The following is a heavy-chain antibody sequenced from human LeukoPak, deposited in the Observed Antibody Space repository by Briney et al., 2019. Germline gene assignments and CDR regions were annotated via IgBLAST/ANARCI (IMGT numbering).Heavy chain of an antibody. Sequence: QPGGSLRLSCAASGFTFSSYEMNWVRQAPGKGLEWVSSISRGGSPIFYADSVRGRFTTSRDNAKKSLFLQMTSLRAEDTAVYYCTRVSWRGEIFWGQGTLVSVSS. J-gene: IGHJ4*02. D-gene: IGHD3-3*01. CDR3: TRVSWRGEIF. V-gene: IGHV3-48*03. CDR2: ISRGGSPI. CDR1: GFTFSSYE.